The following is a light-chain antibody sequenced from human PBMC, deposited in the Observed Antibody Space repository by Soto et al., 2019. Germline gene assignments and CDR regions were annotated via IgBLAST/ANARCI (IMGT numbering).Light chain of an antibody. J-gene: IGKJ1*01. V-gene: IGKV3-15*01. CDR2: SAS. CDR1: QNIDTK. CDR3: QQYKEWRT. Sequence: IVMVQSPATLSVSPGESVILSCRASQNIDTKLAWYRQRPGQAPRLLIYSASIRATGIPVRFSGSGSGTEFTLTISGLQSEDFAVYYCQQYKEWRTFGQGTNVDI.